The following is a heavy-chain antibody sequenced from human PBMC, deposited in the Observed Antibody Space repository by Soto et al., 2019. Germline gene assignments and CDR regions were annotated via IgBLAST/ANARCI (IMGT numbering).Heavy chain of an antibody. CDR3: ARMETFGSFHWFEP. Sequence: ASVXGAFKASGYSFTKNDVSCCLQATGQGLECMGWMNPGSGDTGYAQKFQGRVTMTRDISIATAYMELSSLRSDDTAIYYCARMETFGSFHWFEPRGQRTLVTVYS. J-gene: IGHJ5*02. D-gene: IGHD3-16*01. V-gene: IGHV1-8*01. CDR2: MNPGSGDT. CDR1: GYSFTKND.